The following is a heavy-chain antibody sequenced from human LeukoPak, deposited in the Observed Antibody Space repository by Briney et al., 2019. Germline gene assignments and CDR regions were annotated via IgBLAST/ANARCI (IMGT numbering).Heavy chain of an antibody. Sequence: SETLSLTCTVSGSSISSSNYNWGWIRQPPGKGLEWIGYIYYSGSTNYNPSLKSRVTISVDTSKNQFSLKLSSVTAADTAVYYCARVLRVRCFDWAKRVYYYYMDVWGKGTTVTISS. D-gene: IGHD3-9*01. CDR3: ARVLRVRCFDWAKRVYYYYMDV. V-gene: IGHV4-61*05. CDR1: GSSISSSNYN. J-gene: IGHJ6*03. CDR2: IYYSGST.